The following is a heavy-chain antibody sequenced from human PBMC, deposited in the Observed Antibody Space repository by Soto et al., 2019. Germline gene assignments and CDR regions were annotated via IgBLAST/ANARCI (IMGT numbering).Heavy chain of an antibody. V-gene: IGHV3-23*01. J-gene: IGHJ4*02. CDR3: AKDLLEWAAGSFDF. Sequence: LRLSCAASGFTFSSYAMSWVRQAPGKGLEWVSAISGSGGSTYYADSVKGRFTISRDNSKNTLYLQMNSLRAEDTAVYYCAKDLLEWAAGSFDFWGQGPLLTVST. CDR1: GFTFSSYA. D-gene: IGHD6-13*01. CDR2: ISGSGGST.